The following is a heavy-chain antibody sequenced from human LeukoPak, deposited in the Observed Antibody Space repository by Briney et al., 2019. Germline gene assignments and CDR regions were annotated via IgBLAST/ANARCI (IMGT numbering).Heavy chain of an antibody. CDR1: GYIFTSYY. CDR3: ARDNSVEDTAWWFDP. Sequence: VASVKVSCKASGYIFTSYYMHWVRQAPGQGLEWMGIINPSGGSTTYAQKFQGRVTMTRDMSTSTDYMELSSLRSEDTAVYYCARDNSVEDTAWWFDPWGQGTLVTVSS. CDR2: INPSGGST. J-gene: IGHJ5*02. V-gene: IGHV1-46*01. D-gene: IGHD4-23*01.